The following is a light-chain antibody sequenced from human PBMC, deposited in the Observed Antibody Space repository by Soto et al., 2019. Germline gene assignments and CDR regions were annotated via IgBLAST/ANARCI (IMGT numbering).Light chain of an antibody. CDR3: QQYGSSPLT. Sequence: EIVLTQSPGTLSLSPGERATLSCRASQSVSSSYLAWYQQKPGQAPRLLIYGASYRATGIPDRFSGSGSATDFTLTISRLEPEDFAVYYCQQYGSSPLTFGGGTKVEIK. CDR1: QSVSSSY. V-gene: IGKV3-20*01. CDR2: GAS. J-gene: IGKJ4*01.